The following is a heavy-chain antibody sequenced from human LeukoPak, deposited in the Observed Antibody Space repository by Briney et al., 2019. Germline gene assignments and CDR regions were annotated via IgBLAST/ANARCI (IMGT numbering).Heavy chain of an antibody. CDR3: ARRSGSYSGRYYYYMDV. Sequence: SETLSLTCTVSGGSISSSSYYWGWIRQPPGKGLEWIGSIYYSGSTYYNPSLKSRVTISVDTSKNQFSLKLSSVTAADTAVYYCARRSGSYSGRYYYYMDVWGKGTTVTVSS. CDR1: GGSISSSSYY. CDR2: IYYSGST. D-gene: IGHD1-26*01. V-gene: IGHV4-39*07. J-gene: IGHJ6*03.